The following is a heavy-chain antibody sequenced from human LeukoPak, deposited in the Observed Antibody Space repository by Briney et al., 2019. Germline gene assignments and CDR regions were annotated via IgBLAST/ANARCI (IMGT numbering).Heavy chain of an antibody. V-gene: IGHV3-7*01. D-gene: IGHD1/OR15-1a*01. Sequence: GESLTLSCAASGFTFSGSWMSWVRQAPGKGLEWVATIKGDGSGKFYVDSVKRRFAISRDDAKSSLFLQMDSLRSEDTAVYYCTKNTHDYWGQGTLVTVSS. J-gene: IGHJ4*02. CDR2: IKGDGSGK. CDR1: GFTFSGSW. CDR3: TKNTHDY.